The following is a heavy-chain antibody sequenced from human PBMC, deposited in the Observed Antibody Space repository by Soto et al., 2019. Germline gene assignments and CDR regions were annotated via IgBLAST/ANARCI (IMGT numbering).Heavy chain of an antibody. J-gene: IGHJ6*02. CDR2: ISAYNGNT. V-gene: IGHV1-18*01. CDR1: GYTFTSYG. CDR3: ARHVGFDWFPTLTDYSSYGMDV. Sequence: QVQLVQSGAEVKKPGASVKVSCKASGYTFTSYGISWVRQAPGQGLEWMGWISAYNGNTNYAQKLRGRVTMTTDTTTGTAYMDLRSLRSDDTAVYYCARHVGFDWFPTLTDYSSYGMDVWGQGTTVTVSS. D-gene: IGHD3-9*01.